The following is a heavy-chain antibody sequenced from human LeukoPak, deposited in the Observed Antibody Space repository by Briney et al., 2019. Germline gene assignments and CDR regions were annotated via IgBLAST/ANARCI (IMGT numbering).Heavy chain of an antibody. CDR1: GGSISSYY. V-gene: IGHV4-59*01. CDR3: ARVSEQQLKRGSSGDY. D-gene: IGHD6-13*01. CDR2: IYYSGST. Sequence: SETLSLTCTVSGGSISSYYWSWIRQPPGKGLEWIGYIYYSGSTNYNPSLKSRVTISVDTSKNQFSLKLSSVTAADTAVYYCARVSEQQLKRGSSGDYWGQGTLVTVSS. J-gene: IGHJ4*02.